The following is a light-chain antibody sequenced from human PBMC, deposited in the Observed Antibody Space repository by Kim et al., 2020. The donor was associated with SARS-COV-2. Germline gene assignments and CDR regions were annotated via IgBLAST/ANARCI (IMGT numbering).Light chain of an antibody. CDR2: GAS. V-gene: IGKV3-15*01. J-gene: IGKJ5*01. CDR3: QQYPYWRA. Sequence: SLSPGERATLSCRASQSISSNLAWYQQKPGQAPRVLIYGASARATGIPARFSGSGSGTEFTLTISNLQSEDFAVYYCQQYPYWRAFGQGTRLEIK. CDR1: QSISSN.